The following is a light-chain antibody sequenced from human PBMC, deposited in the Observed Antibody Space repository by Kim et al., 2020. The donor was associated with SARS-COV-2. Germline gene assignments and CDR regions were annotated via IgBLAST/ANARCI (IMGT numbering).Light chain of an antibody. CDR1: QSVSSY. Sequence: LSPGERATLSCRASQSVSSYLTWYQQKPGQAPRLRIYDASNRATGIPARFSGSGSGTDFTLTISSLEPEDFAVYYCQQRSNWPPTFVGGTKVDIK. CDR3: QQRSNWPPT. V-gene: IGKV3-11*01. CDR2: DAS. J-gene: IGKJ4*01.